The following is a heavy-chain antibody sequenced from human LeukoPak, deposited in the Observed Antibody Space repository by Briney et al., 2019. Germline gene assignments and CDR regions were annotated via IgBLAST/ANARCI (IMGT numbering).Heavy chain of an antibody. D-gene: IGHD1-1*01. V-gene: IGHV4-4*07. CDR2: IYTSGST. Sequence: SETLSLTCTVSGGSISGYYWSWLRQPAGKGLEWIGRIYTSGSTNYNPSLKSRVTMSVDTSKNQFSLKVRSVTAADTAVYYCARAEKNGTSSSYFGYWGQGTLVTVSS. CDR3: ARAEKNGTSSSYFGY. CDR1: GGSISGYY. J-gene: IGHJ4*02.